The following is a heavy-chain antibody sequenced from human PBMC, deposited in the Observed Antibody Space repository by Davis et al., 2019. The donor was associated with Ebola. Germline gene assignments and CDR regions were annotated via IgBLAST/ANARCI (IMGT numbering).Heavy chain of an antibody. D-gene: IGHD3-10*01. CDR3: ARALPHPLYSSGRHYNVYYYYGMDV. V-gene: IGHV1-2*02. J-gene: IGHJ6*02. CDR2: IKPNTGFT. CDR1: GYTFTDYN. Sequence: ASVKVSCKTSGYTFTDYNMQWVRQAPGQGLEWMGWIKPNTGFTIYAKKFQGRVTMTRDTSMSTAYMELTSLRSDDTAVYYCARALPHPLYSSGRHYNVYYYYGMDVWGQGTTVTVSS.